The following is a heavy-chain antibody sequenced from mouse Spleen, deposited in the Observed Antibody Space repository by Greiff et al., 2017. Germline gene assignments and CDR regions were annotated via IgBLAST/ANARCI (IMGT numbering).Heavy chain of an antibody. J-gene: IGHJ4*01. V-gene: IGHV5-17*02. D-gene: IGHD1-2*01. CDR3: ASSLGAMDY. Sequence: EVNLVESGGGLVQPGGSRKLSCAASGFTFSSFGMHWVRQAPEKGLEWVAYISSGSSTIYYADTVKGRFTISRDNPKNTLFLQMTSLRSEDTAMYYCASSLGAMDYWGQGTSVTVSS. CDR2: ISSGSSTI. CDR1: GFTFSSFG.